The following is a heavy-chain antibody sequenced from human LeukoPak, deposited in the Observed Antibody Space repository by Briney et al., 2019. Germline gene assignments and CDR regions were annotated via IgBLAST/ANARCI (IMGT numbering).Heavy chain of an antibody. CDR1: GFTFSSYP. V-gene: IGHV3-64*04. D-gene: IGHD5-18*01. CDR3: ARDEDTAMVDY. Sequence: GGSLRLSCSGSGFTFSSYPMHWVRQAPGKGLEYVSAISFDGGSTYHADSVKGRFTISRDNSKNTLYLQMNSLRAEDTAVYYCARDEDTAMVDYWGQGTLVTVSS. CDR2: ISFDGGST. J-gene: IGHJ4*02.